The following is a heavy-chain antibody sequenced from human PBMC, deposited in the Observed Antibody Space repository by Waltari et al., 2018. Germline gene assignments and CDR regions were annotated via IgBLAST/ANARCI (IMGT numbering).Heavy chain of an antibody. CDR2: IYTGGTT. V-gene: IGHV4-61*09. Sequence: QVQLQESGPGLVKPSQTLSLTCTVSGGSISSGSYYWSWIRQPAGKGLDWIGYIYTGGTTIYTPSRESRVTISVYTSKNQFSLKLSSLTAADTAVYYCARDGYSSGWYSYYGMDVWAKGPRSPSP. D-gene: IGHD6-19*01. J-gene: IGHJ6*02. CDR1: GGSISSGSYY. CDR3: ARDGYSSGWYSYYGMDV.